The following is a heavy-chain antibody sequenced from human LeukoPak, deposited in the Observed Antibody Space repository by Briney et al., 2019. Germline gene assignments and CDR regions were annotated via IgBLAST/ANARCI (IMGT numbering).Heavy chain of an antibody. Sequence: SETLSLTCTVSGYSIRNGYNWGWIRLSPGKGLEWLGSIYQSGRTYDNPSLKSRVTLSIDTSKNQFSLKVTAVTAADTAVYYCALRGCSYALWKIFDYWGQGTLVTVSS. CDR3: ALRGCSYALWKIFDY. D-gene: IGHD5-18*01. J-gene: IGHJ4*02. V-gene: IGHV4-38-2*02. CDR1: GYSIRNGYN. CDR2: IYQSGRT.